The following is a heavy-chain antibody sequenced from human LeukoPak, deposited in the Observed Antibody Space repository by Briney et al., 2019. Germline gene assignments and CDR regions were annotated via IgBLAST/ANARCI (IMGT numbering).Heavy chain of an antibody. CDR2: IIPIFGTA. V-gene: IGHV1-69*13. D-gene: IGHD1-26*01. J-gene: IGHJ3*02. CDR1: GYTFTNNY. Sequence: SVKVSCKASGYTFTNNYLHWVRQAPGQGLEWMGGIIPIFGTANYAQKFQGRVTITADESTSTAYMELSSLRSEDTAVYYCANSGRNDAFDIWGQGTMVTVSS. CDR3: ANSGRNDAFDI.